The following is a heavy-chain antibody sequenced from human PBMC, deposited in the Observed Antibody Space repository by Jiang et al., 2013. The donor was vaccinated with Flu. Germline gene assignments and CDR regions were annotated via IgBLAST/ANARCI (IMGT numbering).Heavy chain of an antibody. CDR3: ARDSDSSGYSPSFDY. CDR2: INPNSGGT. D-gene: IGHD3-22*01. CDR1: GYTFTGYY. V-gene: IGHV1-2*04. J-gene: IGHJ4*02. Sequence: AEVKKPGASVKVSCKASGYTFTGYYMHWVRQAPGQGLEWMGWINPNSGGTNYAQKFQGWVTMTRDTSISTAYMELSRLRSDDTAVYYCARDSDSSGYSPSFDYWGQGTPGHRLL.